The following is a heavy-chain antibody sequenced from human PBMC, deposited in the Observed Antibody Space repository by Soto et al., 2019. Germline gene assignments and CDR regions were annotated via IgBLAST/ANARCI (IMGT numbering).Heavy chain of an antibody. V-gene: IGHV3-66*01. J-gene: IGHJ4*02. Sequence: DVRLVESGGGLVQPGGSLRLSCTVSGFSVGRLFMTWVRQAPGKGLEWVSVLSSDDNTYYADSVKGRFTISRDISKNTLFLEMNSLRAEDTAVYHCARDIFGGSYDFWHGGQGTLVTVSS. CDR2: LSSDDNT. CDR3: ARDIFGGSYDFWH. D-gene: IGHD3-3*01. CDR1: GFSVGRLF.